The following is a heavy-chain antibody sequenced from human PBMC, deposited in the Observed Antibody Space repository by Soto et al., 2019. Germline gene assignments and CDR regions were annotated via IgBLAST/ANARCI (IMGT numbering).Heavy chain of an antibody. V-gene: IGHV1-46*01. D-gene: IGHD3-10*01. CDR3: ARGPLRGFGELMPIYYDMDV. J-gene: IGHJ6*02. CDR1: GYTFSSYY. CDR2: INPSGDHT. Sequence: ASVKVSCKASGYTFSSYYLQWVRQAPGQGLKWMGIINPSGDHTSYEEKFHGRITMTSDTSTSTVYMELSSLRSDDTAVYYCARGPLRGFGELMPIYYDMDVWGQGTTVTVSS.